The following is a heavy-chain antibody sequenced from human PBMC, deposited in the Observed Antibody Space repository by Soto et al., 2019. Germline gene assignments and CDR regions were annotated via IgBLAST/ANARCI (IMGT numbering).Heavy chain of an antibody. CDR3: AKDRGSGWSENFDY. V-gene: IGHV3-30*18. Sequence: GGSLRLSCAASGFTFSSYGMHWVRQAPGKGLEWVAVISYDGSNKYYADSVKGRFTISRDNSKNTLYLQMNSLRAEDTAVYYCAKDRGSGWSENFDYWGQGTLVTVSS. D-gene: IGHD6-19*01. J-gene: IGHJ4*02. CDR1: GFTFSSYG. CDR2: ISYDGSNK.